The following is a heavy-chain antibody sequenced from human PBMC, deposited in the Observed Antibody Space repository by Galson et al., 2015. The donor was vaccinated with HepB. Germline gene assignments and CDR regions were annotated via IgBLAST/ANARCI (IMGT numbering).Heavy chain of an antibody. Sequence: SLRLSCAASGFSFSDYYMDWVRQAPGKGLEWLARSRNKADRYTTEYAASVKDRFSISRDESKSSLFLQMNSLKTEDTAVYYCVKGFHSFDIWGQGAMVTVSS. V-gene: IGHV3-72*01. CDR2: SRNKADRYTT. D-gene: IGHD3-10*01. CDR1: GFSFSDYY. CDR3: VKGFHSFDI. J-gene: IGHJ3*02.